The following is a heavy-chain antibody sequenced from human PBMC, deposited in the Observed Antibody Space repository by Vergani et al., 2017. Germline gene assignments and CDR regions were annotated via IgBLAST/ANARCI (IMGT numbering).Heavy chain of an antibody. CDR1: GFTFSSYG. CDR3: AKGEGIVANWQGYYYNGMDV. CDR2: VRNDGTNK. V-gene: IGHV3-30*02. Sequence: QVQLVESGGGVVQRGGSLRLPCAASGFTFSSYGMHWVRQAPGKGLEWVAFVRNDGTNKYYADSVKGRFTISRDNSKNTLYMQRNSLRAEDQAVYYCAKGEGIVANWQGYYYNGMDVWGEGTTVTVSS. J-gene: IGHJ6*04. D-gene: IGHD1-26*01.